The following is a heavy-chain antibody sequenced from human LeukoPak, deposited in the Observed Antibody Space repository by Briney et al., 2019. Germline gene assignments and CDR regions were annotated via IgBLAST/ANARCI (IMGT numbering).Heavy chain of an antibody. CDR2: ISASGTLT. CDR3: ARDGTPIYSNGWVYMDV. V-gene: IGHV3-48*03. CDR1: GFSFSSYE. Sequence: GGSLRLSCAASGFSFSSYEMNWVRQAPGKGLEWISYISASGTLTHYADSVEGRFTISRDNAKNSLYLQMSNLRGEDTALYYCARDGTPIYSNGWVYMDVWGKGTTVTISS. D-gene: IGHD6-25*01. J-gene: IGHJ6*04.